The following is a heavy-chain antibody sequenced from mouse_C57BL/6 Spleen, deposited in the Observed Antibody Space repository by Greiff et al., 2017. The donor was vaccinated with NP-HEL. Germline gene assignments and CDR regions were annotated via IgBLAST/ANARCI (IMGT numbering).Heavy chain of an antibody. J-gene: IGHJ1*03. CDR2: IRNKANGYTT. V-gene: IGHV7-3*01. CDR1: GFTFTDYY. CDR3: ARYGRYFDV. Sequence: EVQLVESGGGLVQPGGSLSLSCAASGFTFTDYYMSWVRQPPGKALEWLGFIRNKANGYTTEYSASVKGRFTISRDNSQSILYLQMNALRAEDSATYDCARYGRYFDVWGTGTTVTVSS.